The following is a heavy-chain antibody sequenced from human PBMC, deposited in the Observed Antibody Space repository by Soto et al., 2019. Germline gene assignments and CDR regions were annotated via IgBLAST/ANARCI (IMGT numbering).Heavy chain of an antibody. CDR3: ARLQRTIFGVVIWLDP. CDR1: GGSISSSIYY. CDR2: IYYSGST. D-gene: IGHD3-3*01. Sequence: SETLSRTCTVSGGSISSSIYYCGWIREPPGKGLEWIGSIYYSGSTYYNPSLKSRVTISVDTSKNQFSLKLSSVTAADTAVYYCARLQRTIFGVVIWLDPGGQGNLVT. J-gene: IGHJ5*02. V-gene: IGHV4-39*01.